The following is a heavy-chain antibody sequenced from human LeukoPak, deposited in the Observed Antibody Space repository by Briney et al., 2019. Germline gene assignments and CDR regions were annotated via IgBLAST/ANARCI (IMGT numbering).Heavy chain of an antibody. D-gene: IGHD3-22*01. CDR2: ISYDGSNK. CDR1: GFTFSSYA. CDR3: AREGSGYYSHHDAFDI. V-gene: IGHV3-30*04. Sequence: GGSLGLSCAASGFTFSSYAMHWVRQAPGKGLEWVAVISYDGSNKYYADSVKGRFTISRDNSKNTLYLQMNSLRAEDTAVYYCAREGSGYYSHHDAFDIWGQGTMVTVSS. J-gene: IGHJ3*02.